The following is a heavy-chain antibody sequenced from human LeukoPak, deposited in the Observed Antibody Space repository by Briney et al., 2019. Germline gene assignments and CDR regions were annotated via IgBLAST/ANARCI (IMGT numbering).Heavy chain of an antibody. D-gene: IGHD6-19*01. V-gene: IGHV3-53*01. CDR2: IYSGVST. CDR1: GFTVSSNY. J-gene: IGHJ5*02. Sequence: GGSLRLSFAASGFTVSSNYISWVRQAPGKGLELGSVIYSGVSTYYADSVKGRFTISRDNSKNTLYLQMNSLRAEDTAVYYCARAQWLAAWFDPWGQGTLVTVSS. CDR3: ARAQWLAAWFDP.